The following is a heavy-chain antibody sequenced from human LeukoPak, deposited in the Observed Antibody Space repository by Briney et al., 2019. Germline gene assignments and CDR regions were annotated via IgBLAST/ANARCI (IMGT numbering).Heavy chain of an antibody. V-gene: IGHV4-34*01. CDR3: ARGHKRVWFGEGNWFDP. CDR2: INHSGST. D-gene: IGHD3-10*01. Sequence: SETLSLTCAVYGGSFSGYYWSWIRQPPGKGLEWIGEINHSGSTNYNPSLKSQVTISVDTSKNQFSLKLSSVTAADTAVYYCARGHKRVWFGEGNWFDPWGQGTLVTVSS. CDR1: GGSFSGYY. J-gene: IGHJ5*02.